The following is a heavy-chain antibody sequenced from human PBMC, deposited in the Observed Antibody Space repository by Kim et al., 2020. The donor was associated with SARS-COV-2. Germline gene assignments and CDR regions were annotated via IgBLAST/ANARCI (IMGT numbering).Heavy chain of an antibody. D-gene: IGHD2-21*02. Sequence: SETLSLTCAVSGGHFNIFYWSWVRQSPEKGLEWIAYIDHSGRSSYNPSLKSRATVSVDTSRSQFSLKLTSMTAADTAVYYCSRGPTVTLGGDVRPIDTWG. V-gene: IGHV4-34*01. CDR2: IDHSGRS. CDR1: GGHFNIFY. J-gene: IGHJ5*01. CDR3: SRGPTVTLGGDVRPIDT.